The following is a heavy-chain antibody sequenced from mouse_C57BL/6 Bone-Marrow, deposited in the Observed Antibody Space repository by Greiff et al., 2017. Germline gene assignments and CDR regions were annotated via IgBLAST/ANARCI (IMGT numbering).Heavy chain of an antibody. CDR3: ARQGRYYFDY. Sequence: EVQLVESGGDLVKPGGSLKLSCAASGFTFSSYGMSWVRQTPDKRLELVATISSGGSYTYYPDSVKGRFTISRDNAKNTLYLHMSSLKSEDTAMYYCARQGRYYFDYWGQGTTLTVSS. J-gene: IGHJ2*01. CDR2: ISSGGSYT. CDR1: GFTFSSYG. V-gene: IGHV5-6*01.